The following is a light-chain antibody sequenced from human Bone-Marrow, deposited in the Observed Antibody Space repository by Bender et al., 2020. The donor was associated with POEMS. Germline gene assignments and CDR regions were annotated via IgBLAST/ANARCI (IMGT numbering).Light chain of an antibody. V-gene: IGLV2-23*02. CDR2: EVN. Sequence: QSALTQPPSVSGSPGQSITISCSGTSSDVGSYNLVSWYQHHPGKAPKVVIYEVNKWPSGVSNRFSGSKSGNTASLTISGLQAEDEADYYCCSYARSSTLVFGGGTKLTVL. CDR3: CSYARSSTLV. CDR1: SSDVGSYNL. J-gene: IGLJ3*02.